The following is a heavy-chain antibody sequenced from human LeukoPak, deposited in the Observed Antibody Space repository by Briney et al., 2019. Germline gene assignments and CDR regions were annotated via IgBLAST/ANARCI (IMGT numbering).Heavy chain of an antibody. J-gene: IGHJ5*02. CDR1: GGSISSYY. CDR2: IYYSGST. D-gene: IGHD3-10*01. V-gene: IGHV4-59*08. CDR3: ARGNGLYGSGSYSWFDP. Sequence: PSETLSLTCTVSGGSISSYYWSWIRQPPGKGLEWIGYIYYSGSTYYNPSLKSRVTISVDTSKNQFSLKLSSVTAADTAVYYCARGNGLYGSGSYSWFDPWGQGTLVTVSS.